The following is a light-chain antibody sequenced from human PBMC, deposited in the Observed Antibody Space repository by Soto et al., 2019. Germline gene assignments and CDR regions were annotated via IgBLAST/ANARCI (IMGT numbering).Light chain of an antibody. CDR1: QSVSSN. J-gene: IGKJ4*01. V-gene: IGKV3-15*01. CDR3: QQYNTWPLT. CDR2: GAS. Sequence: EIVMTQAPATLSVSPGERATLSCRASQSVSSNLAWYQQKPGQAPRLLIYGASTRATGIPARFSGSGSGTEVTLTISSLQSEDFAVYYCQQYNTWPLTFGVGTKVEIK.